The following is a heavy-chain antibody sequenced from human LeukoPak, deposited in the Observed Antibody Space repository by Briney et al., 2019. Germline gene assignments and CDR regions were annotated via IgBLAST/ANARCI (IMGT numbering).Heavy chain of an antibody. J-gene: IGHJ2*01. D-gene: IGHD3-3*01. CDR1: GYTFTSYG. Sequence: ASVKVSCKASGYTFTSYGISWVRQAPGQGLEWMGWISAYNGNTNYAQKLQGRVTMTTDTSTSTAYMELRSLRSDDTAVYYCAIIRSGPGYWYFDLWGRGTLVTVSS. CDR2: ISAYNGNT. V-gene: IGHV1-18*01. CDR3: AIIRSGPGYWYFDL.